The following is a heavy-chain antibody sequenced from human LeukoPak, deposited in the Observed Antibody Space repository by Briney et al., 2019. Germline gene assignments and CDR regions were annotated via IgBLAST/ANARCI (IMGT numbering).Heavy chain of an antibody. D-gene: IGHD5-24*01. Sequence: SETLSLTCTVSGGSISSGGYYWSWIRQHPGKGLEWIGYIYYSGSTYYNPSLKSRVTISVDTSKNQFSLKLSSVTAADTAVYYCARDKGDGYRVYNWFDPWGQGTLVTVSS. CDR1: GGSISSGGYY. CDR2: IYYSGST. CDR3: ARDKGDGYRVYNWFDP. V-gene: IGHV4-31*03. J-gene: IGHJ5*02.